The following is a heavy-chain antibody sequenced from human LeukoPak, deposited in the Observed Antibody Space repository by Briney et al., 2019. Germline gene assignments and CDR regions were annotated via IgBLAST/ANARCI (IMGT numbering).Heavy chain of an antibody. J-gene: IGHJ4*02. CDR3: AGVANTYYFDY. D-gene: IGHD2-2*02. Sequence: ASVKVSCKASGYTFINYDVNWVRQTTGQGLEWMGWMNPSSGNTGYAQKFQGRVSLTRDTSISTAYMELSSLRSEDTAVYYCAGVANTYYFDYWGQGTLVTVSS. CDR2: MNPSSGNT. CDR1: GYTFINYD. V-gene: IGHV1-8*01.